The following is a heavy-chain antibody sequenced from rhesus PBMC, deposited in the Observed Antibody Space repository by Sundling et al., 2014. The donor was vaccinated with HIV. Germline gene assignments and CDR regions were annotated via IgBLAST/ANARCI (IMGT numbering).Heavy chain of an antibody. CDR2: ISWSGANT. D-gene: IGHD4-29*01. CDR3: SRGYRSSLKFDY. V-gene: IGHV3-201*01. J-gene: IGHJ4*01. Sequence: EVQLVVSGGGVVQPGGSLRLSCAASGFSFDDYTMHWVRQAPGKGLEWVSSISWSGANTDYTDSVKGRFTISRDNAKNSLFLLMNRLRAEDTAFYYCSRGYRSSLKFDYWGQGVLVTVS. CDR1: GFSFDDYT.